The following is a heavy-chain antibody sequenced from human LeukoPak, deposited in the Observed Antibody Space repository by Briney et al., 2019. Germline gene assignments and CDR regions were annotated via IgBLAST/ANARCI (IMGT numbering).Heavy chain of an antibody. CDR2: INPSGSST. Sequence: GASVKVSCMSSGYTFTNFYMHWVRQAPGQGLEWMGLINPSGSSTWFAEKFQGRIILTRDMSTTTDYMELSSLRSEDTAVYYCASSLGSGGVETSNFDYWGQGTLVTVSS. J-gene: IGHJ4*02. CDR1: GYTFTNFY. CDR3: ASSLGSGGVETSNFDY. V-gene: IGHV1-46*01. D-gene: IGHD3-16*01.